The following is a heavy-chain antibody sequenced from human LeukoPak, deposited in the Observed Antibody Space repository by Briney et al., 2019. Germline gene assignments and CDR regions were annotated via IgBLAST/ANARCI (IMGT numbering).Heavy chain of an antibody. Sequence: PGGSLRLSCAASGFTFRNYAIHWVRQAPGKGLEWVSLTSYDGGNKYYADSVKGRFTISRDNSKNTLYLQMNSLRAEDTAVYYCARDLSMVGATPVGYWGQGTLVTVSS. J-gene: IGHJ4*02. CDR2: TSYDGGNK. CDR1: GFTFRNYA. D-gene: IGHD1-26*01. CDR3: ARDLSMVGATPVGY. V-gene: IGHV3-30*04.